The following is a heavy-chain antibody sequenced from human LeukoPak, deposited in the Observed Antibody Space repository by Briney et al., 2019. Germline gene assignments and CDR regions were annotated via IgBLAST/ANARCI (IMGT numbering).Heavy chain of an antibody. CDR1: GFTVSSNY. J-gene: IGHJ4*02. CDR3: AIRTSDILTGYLDY. V-gene: IGHV3-66*01. D-gene: IGHD3-9*01. CDR2: IYSGGST. Sequence: GGSLRLSCAASGFTVSSNYMSWVRQAPGKGLEWVSVIYSGGSTYHADSVKGGFTISRDNSKNTLYLQMNSLRAEDTAVYYCAIRTSDILTGYLDYWGQGTLVTVSS.